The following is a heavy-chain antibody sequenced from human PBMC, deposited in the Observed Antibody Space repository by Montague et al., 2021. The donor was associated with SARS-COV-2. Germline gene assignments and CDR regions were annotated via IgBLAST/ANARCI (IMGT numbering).Heavy chain of an antibody. V-gene: IGHV4-34*01. Sequence: SETRSLTCAVCGGSFSDYHWTWIRQSPGEGLEWIGQINYGGSTKYNPSLKSRVTISIDTSKNQFSLKLTSVTAADTAVYYCARGAPGYWGQGTLVTVSS. J-gene: IGHJ4*02. CDR1: GGSFSDYH. D-gene: IGHD1-1*01. CDR3: ARGAPGY. CDR2: INYGGST.